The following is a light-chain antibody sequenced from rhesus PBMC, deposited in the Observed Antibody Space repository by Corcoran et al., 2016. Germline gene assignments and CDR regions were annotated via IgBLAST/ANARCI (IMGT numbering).Light chain of an antibody. Sequence: DIQMTQSPSSLSASVGDRVTITCRASQGISNWLAWYQQKPGEAPKLLIYRASNLETGVPSRFSGSGSGTDFTLTISSLQSEDIATYYCQQHEKSPYSFGQGTKVEIK. CDR2: RAS. V-gene: IGKV1-69*01. CDR1: QGISNW. CDR3: QQHEKSPYS. J-gene: IGKJ2*01.